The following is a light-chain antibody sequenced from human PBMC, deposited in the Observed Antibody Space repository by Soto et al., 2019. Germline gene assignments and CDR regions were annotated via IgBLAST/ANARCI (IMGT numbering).Light chain of an antibody. CDR2: GVS. CDR3: QQYGPSRAFT. V-gene: IGKV3-20*01. CDR1: QSSNS. J-gene: IGKJ3*01. Sequence: EIVLSQSPGTLSLSPGERATLSCRTSQSSNSLAWYQHKPGQAPRLLIYGVSSRPTDIPDRFSGSGSGTDFTLNISRLEPEDFAVYYCQQYGPSRAFTFGPGTKVDIK.